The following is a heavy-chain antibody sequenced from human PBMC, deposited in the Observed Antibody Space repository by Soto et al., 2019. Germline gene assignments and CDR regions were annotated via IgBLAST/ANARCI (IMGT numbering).Heavy chain of an antibody. CDR2: INCRSGGT. Sequence: VKVSWEPSGYFFTGYYLHCVRHAPGQGLEWMGWINCRSGGTTYTQKFQGRVTLTMDTSTSTAYMELSSLISDDTALYYCMRGASDRDSSGYTFYFDPWGQGTMVTVSS. CDR1: GYFFTGYY. J-gene: IGHJ4*02. D-gene: IGHD3-22*01. CDR3: MRGASDRDSSGYTFYFDP. V-gene: IGHV1-2*02.